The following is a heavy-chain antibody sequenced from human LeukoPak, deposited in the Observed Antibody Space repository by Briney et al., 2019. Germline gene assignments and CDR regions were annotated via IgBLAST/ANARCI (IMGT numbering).Heavy chain of an antibody. CDR2: IIRSGST. Sequence: PSETLSLTCAVYGGSFSGYYWSWIRQPPGKGLEWIGGIIRSGSTNYNPSLKSRVTISVDTSKNQFSLKLISVTAADTAVYYCASLTMIVVPWGQGTLVTVSS. CDR3: ASLTMIVVP. J-gene: IGHJ4*02. CDR1: GGSFSGYY. D-gene: IGHD3-22*01. V-gene: IGHV4-34*12.